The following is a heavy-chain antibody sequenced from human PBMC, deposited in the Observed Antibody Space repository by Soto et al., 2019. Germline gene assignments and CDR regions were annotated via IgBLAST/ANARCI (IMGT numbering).Heavy chain of an antibody. J-gene: IGHJ4*02. CDR1: GYTFTDHG. D-gene: IGHD3-10*01. Sequence: QVQLVQSGPEVKKPGASVTVSCKTSGYTFTDHGIDWVRQAPGQGLEWVGWVSSYNGNTNYAYNLKDRVIMTTDASTSTDYMELRGLRSDDTAVYYCAIEVAGSYSPAYFWGQGTPVNVSS. CDR3: AIEVAGSYSPAYF. CDR2: VSSYNGNT. V-gene: IGHV1-18*01.